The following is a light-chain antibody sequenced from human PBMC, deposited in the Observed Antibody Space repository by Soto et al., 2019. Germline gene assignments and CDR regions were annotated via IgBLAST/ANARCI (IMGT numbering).Light chain of an antibody. Sequence: DIQMTQSPTSLSASVGDRVTITCRASQGIRNFVAWYQQKPGKAPKLLIYAASTLQSGVPSRFSGSGSRTDFTLTINSRQPEDGATYSCQKYSSVPVFGPGTKVEIK. CDR3: QKYSSVPV. CDR1: QGIRNF. J-gene: IGKJ3*01. CDR2: AAS. V-gene: IGKV1-27*01.